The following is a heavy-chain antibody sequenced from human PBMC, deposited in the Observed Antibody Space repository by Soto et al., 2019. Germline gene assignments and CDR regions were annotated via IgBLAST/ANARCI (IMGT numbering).Heavy chain of an antibody. Sequence: QVQLKESGPGLLKPSETLSLTCTVSGASVSSASYYWAWLRQPPERGLEWIGSVYFSGSTSYIPSLKSRVTISVDTSKNQFSLNLASVTASDSAVYYCARIDGDYGHNWFDPWGQGTLVIVSP. CDR3: ARIDGDYGHNWFDP. V-gene: IGHV4-61*01. D-gene: IGHD4-17*01. CDR1: GASVSSASYY. J-gene: IGHJ5*02. CDR2: VYFSGST.